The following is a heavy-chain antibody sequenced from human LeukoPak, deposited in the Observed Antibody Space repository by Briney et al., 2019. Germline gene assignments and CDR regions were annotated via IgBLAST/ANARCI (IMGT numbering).Heavy chain of an antibody. V-gene: IGHV3-23*01. CDR1: GFTFSSYA. Sequence: PGGSLRLSCAASGFTFSSYAMSWVRQAPGKGLEWVSAITGSGVGTYYADSVKGRFTISTDNSKNTVFLHMNSSRAEDTAVYYCAKATYSSSWNLYFDFWGQGTLVTVSS. D-gene: IGHD6-13*01. CDR2: ITGSGVGT. J-gene: IGHJ4*02. CDR3: AKATYSSSWNLYFDF.